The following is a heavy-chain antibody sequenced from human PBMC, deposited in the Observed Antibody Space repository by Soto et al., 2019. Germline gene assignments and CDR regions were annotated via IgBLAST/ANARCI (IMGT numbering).Heavy chain of an antibody. Sequence: EVQLVESEGGLVQRGGSLRLSCAASGFTFNYYWMHWVRQAPGQGLVWVSHIHSDGSRTTYADSVKGRFTISRDNAKNMLYLQMNSLTAVDTAVYCCVRGDSCGFDLWGQGTTVTVSS. J-gene: IGHJ3*01. V-gene: IGHV3-74*01. CDR3: VRGDSCGFDL. CDR2: IHSDGSRT. D-gene: IGHD2-21*02. CDR1: GFTFNYYW.